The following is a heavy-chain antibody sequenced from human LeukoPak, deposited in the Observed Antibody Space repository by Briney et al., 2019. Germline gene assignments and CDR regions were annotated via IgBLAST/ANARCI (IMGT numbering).Heavy chain of an antibody. J-gene: IGHJ4*02. CDR1: GGSFSTYY. Sequence: SETLSLTCALYGGSFSTYYWFWIRQPPGKGLEWIGEINHSGNTNYNPSLKSRVTISVDTSKNQFSLKLSSVTAADTAVYYCAPGWEAVDAYWGQGTLVTVSS. CDR2: INHSGNT. CDR3: APGWEAVDAY. V-gene: IGHV4-34*01. D-gene: IGHD1-26*01.